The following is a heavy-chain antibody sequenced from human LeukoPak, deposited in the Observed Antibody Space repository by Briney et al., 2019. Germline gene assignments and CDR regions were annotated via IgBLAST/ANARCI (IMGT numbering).Heavy chain of an antibody. D-gene: IGHD3-3*01. Sequence: ASETLSLTCSVSGDSISSSGYYWDWIRQPPGKGLEWIGRIHHSGNTNYNPSLKSRVTISADTSKNQFSLKLSSVTAADTAVYYCASRGAFTIFGVVNGRNWFDPWGQGTLVTVSS. V-gene: IGHV4-39*07. CDR1: GDSISSSGYY. J-gene: IGHJ5*02. CDR2: IHHSGNT. CDR3: ASRGAFTIFGVVNGRNWFDP.